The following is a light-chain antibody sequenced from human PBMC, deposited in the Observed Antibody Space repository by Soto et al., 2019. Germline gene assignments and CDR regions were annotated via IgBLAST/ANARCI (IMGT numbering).Light chain of an antibody. CDR3: QQRSNWPPIT. V-gene: IGKV3-11*01. J-gene: IGKJ5*01. CDR2: DAS. Sequence: EIVLTQSPGTLSLSPGERATLSCRASQSISSSFLAWYQQKPGQAPRLLIYDASNRATGIPARFSGSGFGTDFTLTISSLEPEDAAVYYCQQRSNWPPITFGQGTRLEI. CDR1: QSISSSF.